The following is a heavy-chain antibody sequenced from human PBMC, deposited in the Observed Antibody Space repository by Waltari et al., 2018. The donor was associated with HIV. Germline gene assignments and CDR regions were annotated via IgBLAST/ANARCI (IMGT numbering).Heavy chain of an antibody. CDR1: GFTVSSSY. V-gene: IGHV3-53*01. J-gene: IGHJ6*02. D-gene: IGHD2-2*01. CDR2: IYSGGTT. Sequence: EVQLVESGGGLIQPGGSLRLSCAASGFTVSSSYMSWVRQAPGKGLEWVSVIYSGGTTYYADAVKGRFTISRDNSKNTLYLQMNSLRAEDTAVYYCARDSIGTISGCYYYYGMDVWGQGTTVTVSS. CDR3: ARDSIGTISGCYYYYGMDV.